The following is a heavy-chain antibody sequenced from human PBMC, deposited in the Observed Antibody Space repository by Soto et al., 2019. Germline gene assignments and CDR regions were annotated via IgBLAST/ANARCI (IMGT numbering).Heavy chain of an antibody. CDR1: GGTFSSYA. D-gene: IGHD4-17*01. J-gene: IGHJ4*02. CDR3: ARVARLATVTTDYFDY. V-gene: IGHV1-69*12. CDR2: IIPIFGTA. Sequence: QVQLVQSGAEVKKPGSSVKVSCKAYGGTFSSYAISWVRQAPGQGLEWMGGIIPIFGTANYAQKFQGRVTITADESTSTAYMELSSLRSEDTAVYYCARVARLATVTTDYFDYWGQGTLVTVSS.